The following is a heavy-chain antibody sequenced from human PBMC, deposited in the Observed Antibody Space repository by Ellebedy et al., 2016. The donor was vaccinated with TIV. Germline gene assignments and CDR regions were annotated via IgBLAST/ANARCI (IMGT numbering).Heavy chain of an antibody. Sequence: GGSLRLSCAASGFIFSDYYMIWIRQAPGKGLEFVSYITSSGSPTYYADSVRGRFTISRDNAKNSLYLQMNSLRAEDTAVYFCARDTRFIDQQHNWFDPWGQGTLVTVSS. D-gene: IGHD1/OR15-1a*01. CDR2: ITSSGSPT. CDR3: ARDTRFIDQQHNWFDP. V-gene: IGHV3-11*01. CDR1: GFIFSDYY. J-gene: IGHJ5*02.